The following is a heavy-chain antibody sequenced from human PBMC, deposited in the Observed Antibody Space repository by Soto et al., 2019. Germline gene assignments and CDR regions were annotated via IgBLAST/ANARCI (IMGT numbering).Heavy chain of an antibody. CDR2: INHSGST. Sequence: LSLTCAVYGGSFSGYYWSWIRQPPGKGLEWIGEINHSGSTNYNPSLKSRVTISVDTSKNQFSLKLSSVTAADTAVYYCARRYDILTGYYNRYNCFDPWGQGTLVTVSS. CDR1: GGSFSGYY. J-gene: IGHJ5*02. V-gene: IGHV4-34*01. CDR3: ARRYDILTGYYNRYNCFDP. D-gene: IGHD3-9*01.